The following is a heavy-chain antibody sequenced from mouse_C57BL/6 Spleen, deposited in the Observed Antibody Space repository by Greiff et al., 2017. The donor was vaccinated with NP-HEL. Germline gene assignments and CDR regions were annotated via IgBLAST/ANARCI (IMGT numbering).Heavy chain of an antibody. CDR3: ARGGDYDLFAY. J-gene: IGHJ3*01. CDR1: GYTFTDYY. Sequence: EVKLQESGPVLVKPGASVKMSCKASGYTFTDYYMNWVKQSHGKSLEWIGVINPYNGGTSYNQKFKGKATLTVDKSSSTAYMELNSLTSEDSAVYYCARGGDYDLFAYWGQGTLVTVSA. V-gene: IGHV1-19*01. CDR2: INPYNGGT. D-gene: IGHD2-4*01.